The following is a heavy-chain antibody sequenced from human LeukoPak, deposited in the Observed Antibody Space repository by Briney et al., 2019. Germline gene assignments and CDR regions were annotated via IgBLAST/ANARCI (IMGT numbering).Heavy chain of an antibody. V-gene: IGHV4-59*01. CDR3: ARGPPDRADI. CDR2: IYNSGTS. J-gene: IGHJ3*02. Sequence: SETLSLTCSVSGASISPSYWSWLRQPPGRGLEWIGYIYNSGTSNYNTSLASRVTISLDTSKNQFSLRLSSVSAVDTAVYYCARGPPDRADIWGQGTMVTVSS. D-gene: IGHD3-16*02. CDR1: GASISPSY.